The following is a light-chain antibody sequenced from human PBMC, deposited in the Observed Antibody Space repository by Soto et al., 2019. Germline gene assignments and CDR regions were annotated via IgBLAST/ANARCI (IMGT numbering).Light chain of an antibody. V-gene: IGKV3-20*01. CDR2: GSS. CDR1: QSVSNSY. Sequence: EIVLTQSPGTLSLSPGERASLSCRASQSVSNSYLSWYQQKPGQAPRLLIYGSSSRATGIPDRFSGSGAGTDFTLTISRLEPEDFAVYYCQQYDRAPTTFGQGTKVEIK. CDR3: QQYDRAPTT. J-gene: IGKJ1*01.